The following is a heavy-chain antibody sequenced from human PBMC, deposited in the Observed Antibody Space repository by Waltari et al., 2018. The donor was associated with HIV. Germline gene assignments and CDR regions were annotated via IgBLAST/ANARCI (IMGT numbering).Heavy chain of an antibody. J-gene: IGHJ4*02. D-gene: IGHD1-26*01. CDR3: ARGSSGSYPGNY. CDR2: ISSSSSYI. CDR1: GFTFSSYR. Sequence: EVQLVESGGGLVKPGGSLRPSCPASGFTFSSYRMNWVRQAPGKGLEWVSSISSSSSYIYYADSVKGRFTISRDNAKNSLYLQMNSLRAEDTAVYYCARGSSGSYPGNYWGQGTLVTVSS. V-gene: IGHV3-21*01.